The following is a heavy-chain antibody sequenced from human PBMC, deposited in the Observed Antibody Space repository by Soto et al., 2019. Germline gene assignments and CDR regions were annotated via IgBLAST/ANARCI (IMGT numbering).Heavy chain of an antibody. V-gene: IGHV3-9*01. Sequence: GGSLRLSCAGSGFKFGDYVMHWVRQVPGKGPEWLSGISWNSAYIGYAESVKGRFTISRDNAKNSLYLQMNSLRPEDTGLYYFVKDMSYGSSSSFHHWGQGTQVTVSS. CDR3: VKDMSYGSSSSFHH. CDR2: ISWNSAYI. J-gene: IGHJ4*02. D-gene: IGHD6-6*01. CDR1: GFKFGDYV.